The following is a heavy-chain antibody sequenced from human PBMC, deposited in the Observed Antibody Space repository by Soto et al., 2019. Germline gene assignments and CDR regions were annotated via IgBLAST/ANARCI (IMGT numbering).Heavy chain of an antibody. CDR1: GGSISSYY. Sequence: QVQLQESGPGLVKPSETLSLTCTVSGGSISSYYWSWIRQPPGKGLEWIGYIYYSGSTNYNPSLKSRVTISVDTSKNQFSLKLSSVTAADTAVYYCARWDGSGSYYIGAYFDYWCQGTLVTVSS. CDR2: IYYSGST. J-gene: IGHJ4*02. V-gene: IGHV4-59*01. CDR3: ARWDGSGSYYIGAYFDY. D-gene: IGHD3-10*01.